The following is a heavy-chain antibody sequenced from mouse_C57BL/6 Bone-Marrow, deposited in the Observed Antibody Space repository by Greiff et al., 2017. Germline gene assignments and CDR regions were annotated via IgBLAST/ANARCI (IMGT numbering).Heavy chain of an antibody. J-gene: IGHJ3*01. CDR3: ARGGYYYGSSSFAY. CDR1: GYTFTSSW. CDR2: IDPSDSYT. V-gene: IGHV1-69*01. Sequence: VKLQQPGAELVMPGASVKLSCKASGYTFTSSWMHWVKQRPGQGLEWIGEIDPSDSYTNYNQKFKGKSTLTVDKSSSTAYMQLSSLTSEDSAVYYCARGGYYYGSSSFAYWGQGTLVTVSA. D-gene: IGHD1-1*01.